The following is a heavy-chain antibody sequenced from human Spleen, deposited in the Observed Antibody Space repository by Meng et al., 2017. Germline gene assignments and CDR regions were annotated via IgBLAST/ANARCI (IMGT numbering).Heavy chain of an antibody. D-gene: IGHD6-19*01. V-gene: IGHV4-39*01. CDR3: VRSSGWVRTGFDP. CDR2: IGHSGIT. J-gene: IGHJ5*02. CDR1: GGSISTSGYY. Sequence: QPQLQESGPGLVKPSEALSLTCSVSGGSISTSGYYWGWIRQPPGKGLEWIGSIGHSGITYYTPSLKSRVTVSIDTSKSQFSLKLTSVTAADTAVYYCVRSSGWVRTGFDPWGQGTRVTCYS.